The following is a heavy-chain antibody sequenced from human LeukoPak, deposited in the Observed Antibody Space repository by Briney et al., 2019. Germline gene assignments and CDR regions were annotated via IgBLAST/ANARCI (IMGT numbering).Heavy chain of an antibody. D-gene: IGHD3-9*01. CDR3: ARGDILTGYWSY. J-gene: IGHJ4*02. Sequence: PXETLSLTCTVSGGSISSGGYYWSWIRQHPGTGLEWIGYIYYSGSTYYNPSLKSRVTISVDTSKNQFSLKLSSVTAADTAVYYCARGDILTGYWSYWGQGTLVTVSS. CDR1: GGSISSGGYY. V-gene: IGHV4-31*03. CDR2: IYYSGST.